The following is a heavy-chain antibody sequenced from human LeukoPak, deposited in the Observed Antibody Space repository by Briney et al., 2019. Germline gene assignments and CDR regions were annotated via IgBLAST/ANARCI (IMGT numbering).Heavy chain of an antibody. J-gene: IGHJ4*02. CDR2: INSDESNT. CDR3: ARAEGYGGELDS. D-gene: IGHD4-23*01. V-gene: IGHV3-74*01. CDR1: GFTFSTYW. Sequence: GGSLRLSCAASGFTFSTYWMHWVRQAPGKGLVWVSHINSDESNTNYADSVKGRFTISRENSKNRLYLQMNSLRAEDTAVYYCARAEGYGGELDSWGQGTLVTVSS.